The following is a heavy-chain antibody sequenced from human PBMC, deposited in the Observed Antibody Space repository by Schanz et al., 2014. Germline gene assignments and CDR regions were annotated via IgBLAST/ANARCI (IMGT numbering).Heavy chain of an antibody. CDR2: ISSSSTYI. CDR1: GFTFSTYT. V-gene: IGHV3-21*02. Sequence: DVQLVESGGGLVKPGGSLRLSCAASGFTFSTYTMNWVRQAPGKGLECVSSISSSSTYIYYTDSLKGRVTISRDNAKNTLYLQMNMLRAEDTAMYYCARVLRGVIPATRGEAFDIWGQGTMVTISS. CDR3: ARVLRGVIPATRGEAFDI. D-gene: IGHD2-15*01. J-gene: IGHJ3*02.